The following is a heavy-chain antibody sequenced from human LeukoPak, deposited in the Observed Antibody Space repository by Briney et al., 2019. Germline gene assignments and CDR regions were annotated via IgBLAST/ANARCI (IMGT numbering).Heavy chain of an antibody. D-gene: IGHD3-10*01. CDR3: AKAYYYGSRPDWYFDL. J-gene: IGHJ2*01. CDR2: ISWNSGSI. V-gene: IGHV3-9*01. Sequence: GRSLRLSCAASGFTFDDYAMHWVRQAPGKGLEWVSGISWNSGSIGYADSVKGRFTISRDNAKNSLYLQMNSLRAEDTALYYCAKAYYYGSRPDWYFDLWGRGTLVTVSS. CDR1: GFTFDDYA.